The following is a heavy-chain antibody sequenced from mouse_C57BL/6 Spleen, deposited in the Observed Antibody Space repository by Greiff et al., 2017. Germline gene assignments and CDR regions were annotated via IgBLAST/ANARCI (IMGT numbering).Heavy chain of an antibody. CDR2: IGPDSGGT. Sequence: VQVLQSGADLVRPGASVTLSCKASGSTFTDYEMHWVRQTPVHGLEWIGAIGPDSGGTASTQKFKGKSILSADKSSSTPYLELRSLPSEDSAVYYCTGRAVACYFDDWGQGTTLTVSS. V-gene: IGHV1-15*01. J-gene: IGHJ2*01. CDR1: GSTFTDYE. D-gene: IGHD1-1*01. CDR3: TGRAVACYFDD.